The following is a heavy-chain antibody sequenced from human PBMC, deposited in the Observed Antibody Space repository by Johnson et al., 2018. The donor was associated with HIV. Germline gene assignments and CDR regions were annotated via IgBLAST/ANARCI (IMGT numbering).Heavy chain of an antibody. CDR3: AKDSSSWYGGAFDI. D-gene: IGHD6-13*01. CDR1: GFTFSSYG. Sequence: VQLVESGGGVVQPGRSLRLSCAASGFTFSSYGIHWVRQAPGKGLEWVAVIWYDGSNKYYADSVKGRFTISRDNSKNTLYLQMNSLRAEDTAVYYCAKDSSSWYGGAFDIWGQGTMFTVSS. J-gene: IGHJ3*02. V-gene: IGHV3-33*06. CDR2: IWYDGSNK.